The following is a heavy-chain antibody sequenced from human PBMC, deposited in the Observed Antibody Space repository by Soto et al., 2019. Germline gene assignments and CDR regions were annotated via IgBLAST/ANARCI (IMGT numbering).Heavy chain of an antibody. CDR3: ARFNWYFDL. Sequence: QVQPQESGPGLVKPSETLSLTCTVSGGSISSYYWSWIRQPPGKGLEWTGYIYYRGSTNYNPSLKSRVTISVDTSKNQFSLMLSSVTAADTAMYYCARFNWYFDLWGRGTLVTVSS. J-gene: IGHJ2*01. V-gene: IGHV4-59*01. CDR1: GGSISSYY. CDR2: IYYRGST.